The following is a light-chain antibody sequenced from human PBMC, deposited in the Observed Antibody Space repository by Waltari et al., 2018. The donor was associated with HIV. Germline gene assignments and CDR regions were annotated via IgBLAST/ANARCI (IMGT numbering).Light chain of an antibody. J-gene: IGKJ1*01. Sequence: EIVMTQSPATLSVSPGERATLSCRASQTVNSNLAWYQQKPGQAPRLLIHGASSRATGVPARFSGSGSGTEFTLTISSLQSEDFAVYYCQQYYKWPRTFSQGTKVEIK. V-gene: IGKV3-15*01. CDR3: QQYYKWPRT. CDR2: GAS. CDR1: QTVNSN.